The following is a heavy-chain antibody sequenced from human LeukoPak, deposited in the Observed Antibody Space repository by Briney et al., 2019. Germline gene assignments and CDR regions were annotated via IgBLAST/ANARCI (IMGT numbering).Heavy chain of an antibody. Sequence: PGGSLRLSCAASGFTFSSYSMNWVRQAPGKGLEWVSSISSSSSYIYYADSVKGRFTISRDNAKNSLYLQMNSLRAEDTAVYYCARAFGYSGYDGPGDDAFDIWGQGTMVTVSS. V-gene: IGHV3-21*01. CDR2: ISSSSSYI. CDR1: GFTFSSYS. CDR3: ARAFGYSGYDGPGDDAFDI. J-gene: IGHJ3*02. D-gene: IGHD5-12*01.